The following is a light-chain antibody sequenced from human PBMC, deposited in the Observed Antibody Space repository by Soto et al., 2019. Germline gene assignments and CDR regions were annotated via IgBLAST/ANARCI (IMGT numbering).Light chain of an antibody. J-gene: IGKJ4*01. CDR3: QQYGSSLGVT. Sequence: EIVLTQSPGTLSLSPGERATLSCRASQSVSSSYLAWYQQKPGQAPRLLIYGASSRATGIPDRFSGSGSGTVFTRTISRLEREDFAVYYCQQYGSSLGVTFGGGTKVEIK. CDR2: GAS. CDR1: QSVSSSY. V-gene: IGKV3-20*01.